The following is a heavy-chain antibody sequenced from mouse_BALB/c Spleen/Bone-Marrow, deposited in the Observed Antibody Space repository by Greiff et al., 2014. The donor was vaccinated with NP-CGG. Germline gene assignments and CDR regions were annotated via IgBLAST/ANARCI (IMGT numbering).Heavy chain of an antibody. CDR3: TRSGYGSSSLDD. J-gene: IGHJ2*01. CDR2: IYPSDSYT. CDR1: GYTFTSYW. D-gene: IGHD1-1*01. Sequence: QVQLQQSGAELVRPGASVKLSCKASGYTFTSYWINWVKQRPGQGLEWIGNIYPSDSYTNYNQKFKDKATLTVDKSSSTAYMQLSSPTSEDSAVYYCTRSGYGSSSLDDWGQGTTLTVSS. V-gene: IGHV1-69*02.